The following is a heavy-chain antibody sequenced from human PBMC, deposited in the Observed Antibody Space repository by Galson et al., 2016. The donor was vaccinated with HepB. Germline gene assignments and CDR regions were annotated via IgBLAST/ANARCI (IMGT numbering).Heavy chain of an antibody. D-gene: IGHD4-17*01. CDR2: VSYDGSNK. Sequence: SLRLSCAASGFSFSRYGMHWVRQTPSRGLEWVAVVSYDGSNKYYADSVKGRFTISRDNSKNTLSLQMKSLRAEDTAVYYCVKGFSGDQLDYWGQGTLVTVSS. CDR1: GFSFSRYG. CDR3: VKGFSGDQLDY. J-gene: IGHJ4*02. V-gene: IGHV3-30*18.